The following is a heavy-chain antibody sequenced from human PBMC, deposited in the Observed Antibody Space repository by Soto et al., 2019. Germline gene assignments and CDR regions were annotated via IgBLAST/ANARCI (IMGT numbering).Heavy chain of an antibody. Sequence: GGSLRLSCTISGFSLGDFALSWVRQAAGKGLGWVGFIRRNAYGGTTDYAASVKGRFTISRDDSKSIAYLQMNSLRTEDTALYYCIRASSLDFDFWGQGTLVTVSS. V-gene: IGHV3-49*04. CDR2: IRRNAYGGTT. CDR3: IRASSLDFDF. D-gene: IGHD3-16*01. CDR1: GFSLGDFA. J-gene: IGHJ4*02.